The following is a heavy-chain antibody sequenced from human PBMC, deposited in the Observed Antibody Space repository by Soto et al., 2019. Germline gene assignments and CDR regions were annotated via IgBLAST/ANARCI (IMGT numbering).Heavy chain of an antibody. Sequence: QVQLVQSGAEVKKSGASVKVSCKASGYTFTAYYIHWLRQAPGQGLEWLGWINPDTGGTDYAQKFQGWVTLTRATSKTTAYMELSCLRSDDTAVFYCLRAVGRHGSSWYRGAYDSWGQGTLITVSP. CDR3: LRAVGRHGSSWYRGAYDS. D-gene: IGHD6-13*01. V-gene: IGHV1-2*04. CDR1: GYTFTAYY. J-gene: IGHJ4*02. CDR2: INPDTGGT.